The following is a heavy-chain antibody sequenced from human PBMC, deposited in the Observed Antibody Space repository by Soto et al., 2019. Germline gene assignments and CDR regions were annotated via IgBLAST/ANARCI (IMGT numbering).Heavy chain of an antibody. CDR3: ARDPQNWNYGHFDD. CDR1: GFTFSSYA. CDR2: ISYDGNNK. D-gene: IGHD1-7*01. Sequence: QVQLVESGGGVVQPGRSLRLSCAASGFTFSSYAMNWVRQAPGKGLEWVAVISYDGNNKYNADSVKGRFTISRDNSKDTLYLQMNSLRAEDTAVYYCARDPQNWNYGHFDDWGQGTLVTVSS. V-gene: IGHV3-30-3*01. J-gene: IGHJ4*02.